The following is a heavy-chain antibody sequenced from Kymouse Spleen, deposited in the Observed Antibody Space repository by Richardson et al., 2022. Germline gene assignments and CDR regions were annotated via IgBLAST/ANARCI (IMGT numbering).Heavy chain of an antibody. CDR2: ISYDGSNK. J-gene: IGHJ6*02. V-gene: IGHV3-30*18. Sequence: QVQLVESGGGVVQPGRSLRLSCAASGFTFSSYGMHWVRQAPGKGLEWVAVISYDGSNKYYADSVKGRFTISRDNSKNTLYLQMNSLRAEDTAVYYCANPIAARQYYYYYGMDVWGQGTTVTVSS. D-gene: IGHD6-6*01. CDR3: ANPIAARQYYYYYGMDV. CDR1: GFTFSSYG.